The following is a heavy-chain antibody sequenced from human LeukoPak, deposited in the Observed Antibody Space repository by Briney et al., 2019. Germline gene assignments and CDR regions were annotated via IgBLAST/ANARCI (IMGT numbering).Heavy chain of an antibody. CDR3: VSFYETY. D-gene: IGHD2/OR15-2a*01. CDR1: GNYW. V-gene: IGHV3-74*01. J-gene: IGHJ4*02. CDR2: INSDGSWT. Sequence: GGSLRLSCAASGNYWMHWVRQAPGKGLVWVSHINSDGSWTSYADSVKGRFTISKDNAKNTVYLQLNSLRAEDTAVYYCVSFYETYWGRGTLVTVSS.